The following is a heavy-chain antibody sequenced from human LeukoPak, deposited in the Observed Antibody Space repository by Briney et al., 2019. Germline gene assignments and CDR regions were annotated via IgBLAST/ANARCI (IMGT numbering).Heavy chain of an antibody. Sequence: GASVKVSCKASGGTFSSYAISGVRQAPGHGLECRGGIIPIFGTANYAQKFQVRVTITADKSTSTAYMDLSSLRSEDTAVYYCARDLNSYDILTGYLHTFDYWGQGTLVTVSS. CDR1: GGTFSSYA. D-gene: IGHD3-9*01. CDR3: ARDLNSYDILTGYLHTFDY. J-gene: IGHJ4*02. V-gene: IGHV1-69*06. CDR2: IIPIFGTA.